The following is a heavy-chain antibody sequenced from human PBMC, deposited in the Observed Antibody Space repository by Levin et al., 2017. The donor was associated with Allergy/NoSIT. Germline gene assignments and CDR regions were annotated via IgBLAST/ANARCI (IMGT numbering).Heavy chain of an antibody. CDR3: AHRRPPRDCSSTSCYAVGYNWFDP. CDR2: IYWDDDK. CDR1: GFSLSTSGVG. D-gene: IGHD2-2*01. V-gene: IGHV2-5*02. Sequence: SGPTLVKPTQTLTLTCTFSGFSLSTSGVGVGWIRQPPGKALEWLALIYWDDDKRYSPSLKSRLTITKDTSKNQVVLTMTNMDPVDTATYYCAHRRPPRDCSSTSCYAVGYNWFDPWGQGTLVTVSS. J-gene: IGHJ5*02.